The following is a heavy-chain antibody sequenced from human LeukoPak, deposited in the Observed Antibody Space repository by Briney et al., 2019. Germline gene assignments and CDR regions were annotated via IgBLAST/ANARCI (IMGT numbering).Heavy chain of an antibody. V-gene: IGHV4-4*07. J-gene: IGHJ5*02. CDR1: GGSISSYY. D-gene: IGHD3-10*01. Sequence: SETLSLTCTVSGGSISSYYWSWIRQPAGKGLEWIGRIYTSGSTNYNPSLKSRVTMSVDTSKNQFSLKLSSVTAADTAVYYCARDITMVRGVRGFWSDPWGQGTLVTVSS. CDR3: ARDITMVRGVRGFWSDP. CDR2: IYTSGST.